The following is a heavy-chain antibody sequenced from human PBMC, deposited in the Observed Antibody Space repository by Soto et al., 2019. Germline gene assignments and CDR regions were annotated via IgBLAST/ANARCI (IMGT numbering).Heavy chain of an antibody. CDR1: GGSISSGGYS. Sequence: QLQLQESGSGLVKPSQTLSLTCAVSGGSISSGGYSWSWIRQPPGKGLEWIGYIYHSGSTYYNPSLKSRVTISVDRSKNQFSLKLSSVTAAATAVYYCARGYCSSTSCLNWFDPWGQGTLVTVSS. CDR3: ARGYCSSTSCLNWFDP. D-gene: IGHD2-2*01. V-gene: IGHV4-30-2*01. J-gene: IGHJ5*02. CDR2: IYHSGST.